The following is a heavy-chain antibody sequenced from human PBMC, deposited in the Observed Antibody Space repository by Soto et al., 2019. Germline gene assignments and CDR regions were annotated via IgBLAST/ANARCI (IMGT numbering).Heavy chain of an antibody. V-gene: IGHV1-3*01. CDR2: INPDNGNT. Sequence: QVQLVQSGAEVKKPGASVKISCKASGYTFTRYTMNWVRQAPGQRLEWMGWINPDNGNTKSSQKFQDRVIITRDASESTAYMDRSSLRSEDTDVYYCARGIATGQLDPWGQGTLVTVSS. CDR3: ARGIATGQLDP. D-gene: IGHD2-15*01. CDR1: GYTFTRYT. J-gene: IGHJ5*02.